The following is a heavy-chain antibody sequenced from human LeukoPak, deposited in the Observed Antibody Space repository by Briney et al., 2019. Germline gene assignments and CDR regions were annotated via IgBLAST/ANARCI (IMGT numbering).Heavy chain of an antibody. CDR2: ISSNGGST. D-gene: IGHD3-10*01. CDR3: ARDPYYGSGSHN. J-gene: IGHJ4*02. CDR1: GFTFSSYA. Sequence: GGSLRLSCAASGFTFSSYAMHWVRQAPGKGLEYVSGISSNGGSTYYANSVKGRFTISRDNSKNTLYLQMGSLRAEDMAVYYCARDPYYGSGSHNWGQGTLVTVSS. V-gene: IGHV3-64*01.